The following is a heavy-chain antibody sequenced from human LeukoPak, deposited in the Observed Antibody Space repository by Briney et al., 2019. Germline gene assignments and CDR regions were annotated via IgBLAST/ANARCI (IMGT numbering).Heavy chain of an antibody. J-gene: IGHJ4*02. D-gene: IGHD2-2*01. V-gene: IGHV1-46*01. CDR3: ARDIVVIPAANGIDY. CDR2: INPSGGST. CDR1: GYTFTSYY. Sequence: ASVKVSCKASGYTFTSYYMHWVRQAPGQGLEWMGIINPSGGSTSYAQKFQGRVTMTRDTSTTTVYMELSSLRSEDTAVYYCARDIVVIPAANGIDYWGRGALVTVSS.